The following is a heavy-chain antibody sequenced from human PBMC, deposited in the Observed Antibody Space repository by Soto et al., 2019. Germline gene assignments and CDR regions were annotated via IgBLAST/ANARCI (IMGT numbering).Heavy chain of an antibody. CDR1: GFTFSSYG. CDR2: ISYDGSNK. V-gene: IGHV3-30*18. J-gene: IGHJ6*02. Sequence: GGSLRLSCAASGFTFSSYGMHWVRQAPGKGLEWVAVISYDGSNKYYADSVKGRFTISRDNSKNTLYLQMNSLRAEDTAVYYCAKYRGKYSSSHRHYYYGMHVWGQGTTVTVSS. D-gene: IGHD6-6*01. CDR3: AKYRGKYSSSHRHYYYGMHV.